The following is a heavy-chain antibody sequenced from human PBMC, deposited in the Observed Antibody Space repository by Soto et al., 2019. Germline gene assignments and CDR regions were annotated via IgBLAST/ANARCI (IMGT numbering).Heavy chain of an antibody. V-gene: IGHV3-30*03. CDR2: LAYDGSEK. D-gene: IGHD3-9*01. CDR3: VRFFDDYGMDV. Sequence: QVQLVESGGGVVQPGGSLRLSCAGSGFTFSNSGMHWVRQAPGKGLEWVAVLAYDGSEKYYADSVKGRFTISRDNSKNTLYLQMNSLRVEDTAVYYCVRFFDDYGMDVWGQGTTVTVSS. J-gene: IGHJ6*02. CDR1: GFTFSNSG.